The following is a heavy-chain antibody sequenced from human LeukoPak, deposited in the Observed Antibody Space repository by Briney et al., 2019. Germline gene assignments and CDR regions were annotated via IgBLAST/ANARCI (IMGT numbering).Heavy chain of an antibody. D-gene: IGHD6-13*01. V-gene: IGHV1-69*05. CDR3: ARDLGHSSSWYPLDY. CDR2: IIPIFGTA. Sequence: SVKVSCKASGGTFSSYAISWVRQAPGQGLEWMGRIIPIFGTANYAQKFQGRVTITTDESTSTAYMELSSLRSEDTAVYYCARDLGHSSSWYPLDYRGQGTLVTVSS. J-gene: IGHJ4*02. CDR1: GGTFSSYA.